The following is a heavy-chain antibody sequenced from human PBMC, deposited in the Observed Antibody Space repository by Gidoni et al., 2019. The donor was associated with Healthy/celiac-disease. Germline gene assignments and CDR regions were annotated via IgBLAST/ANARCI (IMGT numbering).Heavy chain of an antibody. CDR1: GFTFRSYA. Sequence: QVQLVESGGGVVQPGRSLRLSCAASGFTFRSYAMHWVRQAPGKGLEWVAVISYDGSNKYYADSVKGRFTISRDNSKNTLYLQMNSLRAEDTAVYYCARVSRPIAAANPFDYWGQGTLVTVSS. CDR3: ARVSRPIAAANPFDY. V-gene: IGHV3-30-3*01. J-gene: IGHJ4*02. CDR2: ISYDGSNK. D-gene: IGHD6-13*01.